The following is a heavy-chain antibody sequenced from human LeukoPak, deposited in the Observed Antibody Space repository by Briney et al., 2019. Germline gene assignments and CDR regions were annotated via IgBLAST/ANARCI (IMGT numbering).Heavy chain of an antibody. J-gene: IGHJ3*02. D-gene: IGHD3-3*01. V-gene: IGHV3-74*01. CDR1: GFTFSNYW. CDR2: INSDGSST. CDR3: ARGLTVFGVVNDAFDI. Sequence: GGSLRLSCAASGFTFSNYWMHWVRQAPGKGLVWVSLINSDGSSTIYADSVKGRFTISRDNAKNTLYLQMNSLRAEDTAVYYCARGLTVFGVVNDAFDIWGQGTMVTVSS.